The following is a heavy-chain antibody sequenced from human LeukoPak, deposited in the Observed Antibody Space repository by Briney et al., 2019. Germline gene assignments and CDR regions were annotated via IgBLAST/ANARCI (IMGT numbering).Heavy chain of an antibody. D-gene: IGHD4-23*01. CDR1: GFTFSNAW. Sequence: GGSLRLSCAASGFTFSNAWMSWVRQAPGKGLEWVGRINSKTDGGTTDYAAPVKGRFTISRDDSKTTLSLHMNSLKTEDTAMYYCTTEVGTPMYYFDYWGQGTLVTVSS. CDR3: TTEVGTPMYYFDY. J-gene: IGHJ4*02. CDR2: INSKTDGGTT. V-gene: IGHV3-15*01.